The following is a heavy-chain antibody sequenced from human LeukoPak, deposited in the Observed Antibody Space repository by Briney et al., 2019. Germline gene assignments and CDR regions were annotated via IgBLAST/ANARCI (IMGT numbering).Heavy chain of an antibody. CDR3: ARARYNWFDP. V-gene: IGHV4-59*01. J-gene: IGHJ5*02. CDR2: IYYSGST. CDR1: GGSISSYY. Sequence: SETLSLTCTVSGGSISSYYWSWIRQPPGKGLEWIGYIYYSGSTNYHPSLKSRVTISVDTSKNQSSLRLSSVTAEDTAVYYCARARYNWFDPWGHGTLVTVSS.